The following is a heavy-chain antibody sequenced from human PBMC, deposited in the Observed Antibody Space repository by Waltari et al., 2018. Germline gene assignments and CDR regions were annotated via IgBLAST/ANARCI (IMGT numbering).Heavy chain of an antibody. CDR1: GFTFSSYA. CDR2: IYSGGSST. V-gene: IGHV3-23*03. CDR3: AKVLRESYYYYYYMDV. J-gene: IGHJ6*03. D-gene: IGHD3-10*01. Sequence: EVQLLESGGGLVQPGGSLRLSCAASGFTFSSYAMSWVRQAPGKGMEWVSVIYSGGSSTYYADSVKGRFTISRDNSKNTLYLQMNSLRAEDTAVYYCAKVLRESYYYYYYMDVWGKGTTVTVSS.